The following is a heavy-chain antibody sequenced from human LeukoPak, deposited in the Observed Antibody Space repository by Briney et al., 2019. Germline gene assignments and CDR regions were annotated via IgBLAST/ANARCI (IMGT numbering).Heavy chain of an antibody. V-gene: IGHV4-59*01. J-gene: IGHJ5*02. CDR1: GGSISSYY. CDR3: ARVMGRSQNWFDP. CDR2: IYYSGST. D-gene: IGHD2-15*01. Sequence: SETLSLTCTVSGGSISSYYWSWIRQPPGKGLEGIGYIYYSGSTNYNPSLKSRVTISVDTSKNQFSLKLSSVTAADTAVYYCARVMGRSQNWFDPWGQGTLVTVSS.